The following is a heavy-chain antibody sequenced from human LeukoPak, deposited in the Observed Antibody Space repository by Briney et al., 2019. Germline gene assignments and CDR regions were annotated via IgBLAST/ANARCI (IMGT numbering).Heavy chain of an antibody. Sequence: VGSLRLSCAASGFIFSNYWMTWVRQAPGKGLEWVANIKQDGSDKHYVDSVKGRFTISRDNAKNSLYLQVNGLRAEDTAVYYCARDTIPDYWGQGTLVTVSS. D-gene: IGHD2-2*01. V-gene: IGHV3-7*01. CDR1: GFIFSNYW. CDR2: IKQDGSDK. CDR3: ARDTIPDY. J-gene: IGHJ4*02.